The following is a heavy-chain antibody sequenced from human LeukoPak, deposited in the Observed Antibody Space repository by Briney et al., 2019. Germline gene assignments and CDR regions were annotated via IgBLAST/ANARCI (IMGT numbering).Heavy chain of an antibody. J-gene: IGHJ4*02. Sequence: GGSLRLSCAASGFTFSSYAMHWVRQAPGKGLEWVAVISYDGSNKYYADSVKGRFTISRDNSKNTLYLQMNSLRAEDTAVYYCARYYYDSSGYYNHFDYWGQGTLVTVSS. D-gene: IGHD3-22*01. V-gene: IGHV3-30*04. CDR1: GFTFSSYA. CDR2: ISYDGSNK. CDR3: ARYYYDSSGYYNHFDY.